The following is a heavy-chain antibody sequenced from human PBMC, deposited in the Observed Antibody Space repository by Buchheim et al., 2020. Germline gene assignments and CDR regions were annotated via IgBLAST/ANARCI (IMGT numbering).Heavy chain of an antibody. Sequence: QVQLQESGPGLVKPSQTLSLTCTVSGGSISSGGYYWSWLRQPPGTGLEWIGYIYYSGSTYYNPSLKSRVTISVDTSKNQFSLKLSSVTAADTAVYYCARGEWELLNYYDYGMEVWGQGTT. J-gene: IGHJ6*02. D-gene: IGHD1-26*01. V-gene: IGHV4-31*03. CDR3: ARGEWELLNYYDYGMEV. CDR2: IYYSGST. CDR1: GGSISSGGYY.